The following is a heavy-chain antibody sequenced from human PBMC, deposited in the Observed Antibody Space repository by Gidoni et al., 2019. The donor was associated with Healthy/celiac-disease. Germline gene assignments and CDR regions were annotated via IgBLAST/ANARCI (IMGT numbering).Heavy chain of an antibody. V-gene: IGHV3-49*05. D-gene: IGHD6-13*01. CDR1: GFPFGDYA. CDR3: TRARIAAAGTLADY. CDR2: IRSKAYGGTT. J-gene: IGHJ4*02. Sequence: EVQLVESGGGLVKPGRSLRLSCTASGFPFGDYAMSWFRQAPGKGLEWVGFIRSKAYGGTTEYAASVKGRFTISRDDSKSIAYLQMNSLKTEDTAVYYCTRARIAAAGTLADYWGQGTLVTVSS.